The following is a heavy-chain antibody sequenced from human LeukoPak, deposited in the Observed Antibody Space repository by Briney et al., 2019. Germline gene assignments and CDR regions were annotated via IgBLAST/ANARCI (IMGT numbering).Heavy chain of an antibody. J-gene: IGHJ5*02. Sequence: GGSLRLSCAASGFTFSAYAMHWVRQAPGKGLEWVSVISFDGSNEYYVDSVKGRFTISRDNSRNTLYLQMNSLRAEDTAVYYCARDYVSGSFGPWGQGTLVTVSS. D-gene: IGHD3-10*01. CDR2: ISFDGSNE. CDR1: GFTFSAYA. V-gene: IGHV3-30*04. CDR3: ARDYVSGSFGP.